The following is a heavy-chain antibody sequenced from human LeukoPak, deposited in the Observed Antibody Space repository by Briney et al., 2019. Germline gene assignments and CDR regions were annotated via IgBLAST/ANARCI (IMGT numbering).Heavy chain of an antibody. D-gene: IGHD3-10*01. J-gene: IGHJ4*02. Sequence: PGRSLRLSCAASGFTFSSYGMHWVRQAPGKGLEWVAVISYDGSNKYYADSVKGRFTISRDNSKNTLYLQMNSLRAEDTAVYYCARDYGFGELLVLYYFNYWGQGTLVTVSS. V-gene: IGHV3-30*03. CDR3: ARDYGFGELLVLYYFNY. CDR2: ISYDGSNK. CDR1: GFTFSSYG.